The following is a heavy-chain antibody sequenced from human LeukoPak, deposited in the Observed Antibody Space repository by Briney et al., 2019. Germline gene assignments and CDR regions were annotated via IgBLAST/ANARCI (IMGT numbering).Heavy chain of an antibody. CDR3: ARGRYYYDSSGYHLRTRFDY. CDR1: GYSISSGYY. V-gene: IGHV4-38-2*02. D-gene: IGHD3-22*01. J-gene: IGHJ4*02. Sequence: SETLSLTCTVSGYSISSGYYWGWIRQPPGKGLEWIGEINHSGSTNYNPSLKSRVTISVDTSKNQFSLKLSSVTAADTAVYYCARGRYYYDSSGYHLRTRFDYWGQGTLVTVSS. CDR2: INHSGST.